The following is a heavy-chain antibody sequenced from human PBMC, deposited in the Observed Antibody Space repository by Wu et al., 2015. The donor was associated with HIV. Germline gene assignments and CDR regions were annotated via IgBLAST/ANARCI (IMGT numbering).Heavy chain of an antibody. D-gene: IGHD6-19*01. CDR1: GASFSTYS. CDR2: IIPLFGRT. V-gene: IGHV1-69*13. J-gene: IGHJ3*01. CDR3: ARFYSSGWTDAFDL. Sequence: VQLMQSGAEVEKPGSSVKVSCKASGASFSTYSLSWVRQAPGQGLEWMGRIIPLFGRTDYAQNFQGRVTITADEATNTAYMEVTSLRSDDTAMYYCARFYSSGWTDAFDLWGQGTMVIVSS.